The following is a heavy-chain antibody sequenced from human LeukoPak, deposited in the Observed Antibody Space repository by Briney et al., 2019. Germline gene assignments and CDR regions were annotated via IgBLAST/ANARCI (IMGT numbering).Heavy chain of an antibody. Sequence: PSQTLSLTCSVSGGSISSGSYSWSWIRQPAGEGLEWVGRIYTSGITNYNPSLNNRLTLSLDPSQNQSSLTLSSVTGPVTAVYYCARAYGSGSLDAFDIWGQGTMVTVSS. CDR3: ARAYGSGSLDAFDI. D-gene: IGHD3-10*01. CDR1: GGSISSGSYS. V-gene: IGHV4-61*02. J-gene: IGHJ3*02. CDR2: IYTSGIT.